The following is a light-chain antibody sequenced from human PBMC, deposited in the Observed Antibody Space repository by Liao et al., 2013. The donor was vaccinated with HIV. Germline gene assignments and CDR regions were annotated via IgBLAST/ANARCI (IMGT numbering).Light chain of an antibody. V-gene: IGLV3-21*01. Sequence: SYVLTQPPSVSVDPGRMATITCGGNSLGRRSVHWYQQRPGQAPVLVIYSDSDRPSRIPERFSGSNSGNTATLTISRVEAGDEADYYCQAWDSTSTWKVFGTGTKVTVL. CDR2: SDS. CDR3: QAWDSTSTWKV. J-gene: IGLJ1*01. CDR1: SLGRRS.